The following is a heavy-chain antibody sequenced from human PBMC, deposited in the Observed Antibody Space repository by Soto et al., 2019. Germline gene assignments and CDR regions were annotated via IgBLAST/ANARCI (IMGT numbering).Heavy chain of an antibody. CDR3: AKNPPNRYFDY. V-gene: IGHV3-23*01. Sequence: SCKASGYTFTGYYIHWVRQAPGKGLEWVSAISGSGGSTYYADSVKGRFTIPRDNSKNTLYLQMNSLRAEDTAVYYCAKNPPNRYFDYWGQGTLVTVSS. CDR2: ISGSGGST. J-gene: IGHJ4*02. CDR1: GYTFTGYY.